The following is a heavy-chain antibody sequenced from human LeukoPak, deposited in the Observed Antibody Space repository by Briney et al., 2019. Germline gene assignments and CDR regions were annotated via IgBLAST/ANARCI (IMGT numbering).Heavy chain of an antibody. CDR2: IHNSGNT. D-gene: IGHD1-1*01. Sequence: PSETLSLTCTVSGGSTSSYYWSWIRQPPGKGLEWIGHIHNSGNTNYNPSLKSRVTLSVDTSKNQFSLKLSSVTAADTAVYYCAREGTTGRNLNWFDSWGQGTLVTVSS. CDR3: AREGTTGRNLNWFDS. CDR1: GGSTSSYY. J-gene: IGHJ5*01. V-gene: IGHV4-59*01.